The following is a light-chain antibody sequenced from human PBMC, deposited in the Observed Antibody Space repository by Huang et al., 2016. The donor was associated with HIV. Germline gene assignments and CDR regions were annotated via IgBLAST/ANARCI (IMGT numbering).Light chain of an antibody. CDR3: QQYTNLPYT. CDR1: QSVSKN. V-gene: IGKV3-15*01. J-gene: IGKJ2*01. CDR2: GAS. Sequence: EIVMTQSPVILSVSPGERVTLSCRASQSVSKNLAWHQQKPGQAPRLLIYGASTRATGIPARFSSSWSGTAFTLTISSLQSEDFAVYYCQQYTNLPYTFGQGTKLEIK.